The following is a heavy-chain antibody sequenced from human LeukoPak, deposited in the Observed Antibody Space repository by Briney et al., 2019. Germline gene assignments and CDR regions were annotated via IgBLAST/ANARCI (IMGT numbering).Heavy chain of an antibody. Sequence: PSETLSLTCTVSGGSISSYYWSWIRQPPGKGLEWIGYIYYSGSTNYNPSLKSRVTISVDTSKNQFSLKLSSVTAADTAVYYCARHYGSGSYYLEYWGQGTLVTVSS. CDR2: IYYSGST. D-gene: IGHD3-10*01. CDR3: ARHYGSGSYYLEY. J-gene: IGHJ4*02. V-gene: IGHV4-59*08. CDR1: GGSISSYY.